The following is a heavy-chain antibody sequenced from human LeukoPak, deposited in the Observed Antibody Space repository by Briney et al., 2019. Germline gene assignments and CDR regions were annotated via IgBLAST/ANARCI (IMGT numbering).Heavy chain of an antibody. CDR2: IYYSGST. D-gene: IGHD3-3*02. CDR3: ARRGTPTSAVLGGMDV. CDR1: GGSISSYY. J-gene: IGHJ6*02. V-gene: IGHV4-59*01. Sequence: PSETLSLTCTVSGGSISSYYWSWIRQPPGKGLEWIGYIYYSGSTNYNPSLKSRVTISVDTSKNQFSLKLSSVTAADTAVYYCARRGTPTSAVLGGMDVWGQGTTVTVSS.